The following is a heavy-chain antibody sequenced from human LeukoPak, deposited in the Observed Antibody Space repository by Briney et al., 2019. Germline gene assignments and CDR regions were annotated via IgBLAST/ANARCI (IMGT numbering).Heavy chain of an antibody. CDR3: PRQSYASGWNPFDY. V-gene: IGHV3-23*01. Sequence: GGSLRLSCAASGFTFSNYAMSWVRQAPGKGLEWVSTISGGGVTTYYADSAKGRFTISRDNSKNTLYLQMNSLGAEDTAVYYCPRQSYASGWNPFDYWGQGILVTVSS. CDR2: ISGGGVTT. CDR1: GFTFSNYA. J-gene: IGHJ4*02. D-gene: IGHD6-19*01.